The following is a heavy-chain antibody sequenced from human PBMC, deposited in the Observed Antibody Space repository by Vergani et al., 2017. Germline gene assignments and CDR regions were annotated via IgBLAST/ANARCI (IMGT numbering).Heavy chain of an antibody. J-gene: IGHJ4*02. Sequence: QVQLQESGPGLVKPSQTLSLTCTVSGGSISSGDYYWSWIRQPLGKGLEWIGRIYTSGSTNYNPSLKSRVTMSVDTSKNQFSLKLSSVTAADTAVYYCARGPRLYYFDYWGQGTLVTVSS. V-gene: IGHV4-61*02. CDR2: IYTSGST. D-gene: IGHD2-15*01. CDR3: ARGPRLYYFDY. CDR1: GGSISSGDYY.